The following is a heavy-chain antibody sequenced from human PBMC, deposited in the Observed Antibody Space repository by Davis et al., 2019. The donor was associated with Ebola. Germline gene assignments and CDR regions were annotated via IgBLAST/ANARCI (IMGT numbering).Heavy chain of an antibody. Sequence: SVKVSCKASGFTFTSSAVQWVRQARGQRLEWIGWIVVGSGNTNYAQKFQERVTITRDMSTSTAYMELSSLRSEDTAVYYCAADLSYGELVYYYYYGMDVWGKGTTVTVSS. CDR1: GFTFTSSA. D-gene: IGHD3-10*01. CDR2: IVVGSGNT. CDR3: AADLSYGELVYYYYYGMDV. J-gene: IGHJ6*04. V-gene: IGHV1-58*01.